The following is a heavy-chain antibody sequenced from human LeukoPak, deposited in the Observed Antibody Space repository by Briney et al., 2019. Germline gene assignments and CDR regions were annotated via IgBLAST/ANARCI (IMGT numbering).Heavy chain of an antibody. CDR3: AGDGFVDSGSGSYYHDAFDI. J-gene: IGHJ3*02. D-gene: IGHD3-10*01. CDR2: IYYSGST. V-gene: IGHV4-59*01. Sequence: SETLSLTCAVYGGSFSGYYWSWIRQPPGKGLEWIGYIYYSGSTNYNPSLKSRVTISVDTSKNQFSLKLSSVTAADTAVYYCAGDGFVDSGSGSYYHDAFDIWGQGTMVTVSS. CDR1: GGSFSGYY.